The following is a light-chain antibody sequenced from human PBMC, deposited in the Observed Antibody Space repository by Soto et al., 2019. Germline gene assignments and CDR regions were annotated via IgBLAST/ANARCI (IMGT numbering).Light chain of an antibody. CDR2: GAS. J-gene: IGKJ5*01. CDR3: QQYENSPIT. CDR1: QSLSSNF. V-gene: IGKV3-20*01. Sequence: PGDRASLSCGASQSLSSNFLAWYQQKPGQAPRLLIYGASSRATGIPDRFSGTGSETDFTLTINRLEPEDFAVYYCQQYENSPITFGQGTRLEIK.